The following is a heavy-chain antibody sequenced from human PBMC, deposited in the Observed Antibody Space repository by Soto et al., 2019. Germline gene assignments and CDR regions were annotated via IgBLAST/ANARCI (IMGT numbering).Heavy chain of an antibody. J-gene: IGHJ4*02. V-gene: IGHV3-23*01. CDR1: GFNFNTYW. CDR3: AKDPGAVAGNY. D-gene: IGHD6-19*01. CDR2: ISGSGGST. Sequence: PGGSLRLSCAASGFNFNTYWMYWVRQAPGKGLEWVSAISGSGGSTYYADSVKGRFTISRDNSKNKLYLQMNRLRADDTAAYCCAKDPGAVAGNYWVQG.